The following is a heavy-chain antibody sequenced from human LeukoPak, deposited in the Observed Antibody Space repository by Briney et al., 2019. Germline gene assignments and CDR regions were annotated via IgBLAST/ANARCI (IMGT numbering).Heavy chain of an antibody. CDR3: ARAHHYYDSSGYYSGYFDL. V-gene: IGHV4-30-2*01. Sequence: SETLSLTCAVSGGSISSGGYSWSWIRQPPGKGLEWIGYIYHSGSTYYNPSLKSRVTISVDRSKNQFSLKLSSVTAADTAVYYCARAHHYYDSSGYYSGYFDLWGRGTLVTVSS. J-gene: IGHJ2*01. D-gene: IGHD3-22*01. CDR1: GGSISSGGYS. CDR2: IYHSGST.